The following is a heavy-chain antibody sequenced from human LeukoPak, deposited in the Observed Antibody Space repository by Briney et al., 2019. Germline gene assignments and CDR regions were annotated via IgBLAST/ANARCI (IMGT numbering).Heavy chain of an antibody. CDR2: IYHSGTT. J-gene: IGHJ6*03. V-gene: IGHV4-38-2*02. CDR3: ARGYSASSWNYDYFYTDV. Sequence: SETLSLTCTVSGYSITNAYYWGWIRQPPGKGLEWIGNIYHSGTTYSNPSLKSRVTISVDTSKNQFSLNLSSVTAADTAVYYCARGYSASSWNYDYFYTDVWGKGTTVTVSS. CDR1: GYSITNAYY. D-gene: IGHD2-2*01.